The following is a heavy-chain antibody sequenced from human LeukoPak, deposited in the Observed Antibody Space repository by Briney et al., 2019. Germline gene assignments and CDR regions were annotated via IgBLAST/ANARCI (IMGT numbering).Heavy chain of an antibody. CDR1: GGSISSYY. CDR2: IYYSGST. J-gene: IGHJ4*02. V-gene: IGHV4-59*08. Sequence: SETLSLTCTVSGGSISSYYWSWIRQPPGKGLEWIGYIYYSGSTNYNPSLKSRVTISVDTSKNQFSLKLSSVTAADTAVYYCARSAMVRGVIRVDYWGQGTLLTVSS. D-gene: IGHD3-10*01. CDR3: ARSAMVRGVIRVDY.